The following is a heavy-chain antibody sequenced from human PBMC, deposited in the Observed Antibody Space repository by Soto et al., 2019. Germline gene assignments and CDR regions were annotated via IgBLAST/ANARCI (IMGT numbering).Heavy chain of an antibody. CDR1: GFTFSSYG. V-gene: IGHV3-30*18. CDR2: ISYDGSNK. Sequence: QVQLVESGGGVVQPGRSLRLSCAASGFTFSSYGMHWVRQAPGKGLEWVAVISYDGSNKYYADSGKGRFTISRDNSKNSMERQMSGLRVEDTAVYYCAKSSGLLSGYDYGMDVWGQGTTVTVSS. J-gene: IGHJ6*02. D-gene: IGHD3-10*01. CDR3: AKSSGLLSGYDYGMDV.